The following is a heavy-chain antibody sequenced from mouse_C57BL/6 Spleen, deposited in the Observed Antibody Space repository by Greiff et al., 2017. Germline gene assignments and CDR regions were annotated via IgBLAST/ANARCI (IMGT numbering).Heavy chain of an antibody. V-gene: IGHV1-64*01. CDR2: IHPNSGST. CDR3: ARDGSSYFDV. D-gene: IGHD1-1*01. Sequence: QVQLKQPGAELVKPGASVKLSCKASGYTFTSYWMHWVKQRPGQGLEWIGMIHPNSGSTNYNEKFKSKATLTVDKSSSTAYMQLSSLTSEDSAVYYCARDGSSYFDVWGTGTTVTVSS. CDR1: GYTFTSYW. J-gene: IGHJ1*03.